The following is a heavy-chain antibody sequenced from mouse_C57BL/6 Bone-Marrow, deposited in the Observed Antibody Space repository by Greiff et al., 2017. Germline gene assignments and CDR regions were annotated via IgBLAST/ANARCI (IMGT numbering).Heavy chain of an antibody. Sequence: QVQLQQPGAELVRPGPSVKLSCKASGYTFTSYWMHWVKQRPGKGLEWIGVLDPSDSYTNYNQKFKGKATLTVDTSSSTAYMQLSILTSEDSAVYYCATYYYGMAWFAYWGQGTLVTVSA. CDR1: GYTFTSYW. CDR3: ATYYYGMAWFAY. V-gene: IGHV1-59*01. D-gene: IGHD1-1*01. J-gene: IGHJ3*01. CDR2: LDPSDSYT.